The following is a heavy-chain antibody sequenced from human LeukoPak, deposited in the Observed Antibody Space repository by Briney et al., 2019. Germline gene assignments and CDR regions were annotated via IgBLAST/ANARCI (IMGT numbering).Heavy chain of an antibody. CDR2: IRNEGRNR. CDR3: AKVQSAYSSSLNWFDP. D-gene: IGHD6-13*01. CDR1: GFTFISYG. J-gene: IGHJ5*02. V-gene: IGHV3-30*02. Sequence: GRSLRLSCAASGFTFISYGMHCVRHAPGKGLEWVAFIRNEGRNRKYADSVKGRFNISRDNSKITLYLQMNSLRAEDTAVYYCAKVQSAYSSSLNWFDPWGQGSLVTVSS.